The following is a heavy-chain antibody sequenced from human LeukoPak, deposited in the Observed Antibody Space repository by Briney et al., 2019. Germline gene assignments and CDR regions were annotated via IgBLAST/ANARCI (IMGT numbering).Heavy chain of an antibody. Sequence: GASAKVSCKASGYTFTSYDINWVRQVTGQGLEWMGWMNPNSGNTGYAQKFQGRVTMTRNTSISTAYMELSSLRSEDTAVYYCARGPSRDYGSGSSWFDPWGQGTLVTVSS. CDR1: GYTFTSYD. V-gene: IGHV1-8*01. D-gene: IGHD3-10*01. J-gene: IGHJ5*02. CDR2: MNPNSGNT. CDR3: ARGPSRDYGSGSSWFDP.